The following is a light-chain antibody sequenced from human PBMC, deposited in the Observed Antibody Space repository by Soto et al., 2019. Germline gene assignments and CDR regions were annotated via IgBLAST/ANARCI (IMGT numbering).Light chain of an antibody. CDR2: DVS. CDR1: QSISSY. V-gene: IGKV3-11*01. J-gene: IGKJ5*01. Sequence: ENVFTQSPVTLSLSPGERATLSCTASQSISSYLAWYQQKPGQAPRLLIYDVSKRATGIPARFSGSGSGTDFTLTISSLEPEDFAIYYCQQRNYWQVTFGQGTRLEI. CDR3: QQRNYWQVT.